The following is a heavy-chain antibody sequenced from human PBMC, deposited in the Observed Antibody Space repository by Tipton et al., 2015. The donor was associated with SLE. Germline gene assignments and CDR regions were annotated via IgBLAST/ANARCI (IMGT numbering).Heavy chain of an antibody. CDR3: ARGVSGYSFYSYMDV. Sequence: GLVKPSETLSLVCVVNRGSLTGYSWNWIRQFPGKGLEWIGEIDRDGSPNYKSSLQNRVTMSVDRSANQFSLRLTSVTAADTAVYYCARGVSGYSFYSYMDVWGKGTTVTISS. CDR1: RGSLTGYS. D-gene: IGHD3-22*01. CDR2: IDRDGSP. J-gene: IGHJ6*03. V-gene: IGHV4-34*01.